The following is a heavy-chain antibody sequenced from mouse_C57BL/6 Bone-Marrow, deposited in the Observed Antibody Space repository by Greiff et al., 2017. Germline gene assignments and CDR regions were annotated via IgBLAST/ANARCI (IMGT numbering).Heavy chain of an antibody. J-gene: IGHJ4*01. Sequence: EVQLVESGGGLVQPGGSLSLSCAASGFTFTDYYMSWVRQPPGKALEWLGFIRNKANGYTTEYSASVKGRFTISRDNSQSILYLQMNALRAEDSATYYCARVLNYAMDYWGQGTSVTVSS. CDR1: GFTFTDYY. CDR3: ARVLNYAMDY. CDR2: IRNKANGYTT. D-gene: IGHD1-1*01. V-gene: IGHV7-3*01.